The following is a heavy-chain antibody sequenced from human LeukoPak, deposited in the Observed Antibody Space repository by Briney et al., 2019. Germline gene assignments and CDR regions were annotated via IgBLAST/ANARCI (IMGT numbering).Heavy chain of an antibody. CDR3: ARHWPSAGGHQYSMDV. V-gene: IGHV5-51*01. Sequence: GESLKISCKCSGYSFTSHWIAWVRQMPGKGLELMGIIYPRDSDTRYSTFFQGQVTISADRSISPAYLQWSSLKASDTAMYYCARHWPSAGGHQYSMDVWGKRTTVTVSS. CDR1: GYSFTSHW. D-gene: IGHD3-16*01. J-gene: IGHJ6*03. CDR2: IYPRDSDT.